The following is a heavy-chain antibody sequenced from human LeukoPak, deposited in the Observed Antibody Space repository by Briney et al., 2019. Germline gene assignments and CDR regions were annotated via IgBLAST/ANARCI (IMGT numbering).Heavy chain of an antibody. V-gene: IGHV5-51*01. CDR1: GYSFTSYW. Sequence: GESLKISCKASGYSFTSYWIAWVRQMPGKGLEWMGIIYPGDSDTRYSPSFQGQVTISADKSISTAYLQWSSLKASDTAMYCARQGSSGLCDYWGQGTLVTVSS. D-gene: IGHD3-22*01. CDR3: ARQGSSGLCDY. CDR2: IYPGDSDT. J-gene: IGHJ4*02.